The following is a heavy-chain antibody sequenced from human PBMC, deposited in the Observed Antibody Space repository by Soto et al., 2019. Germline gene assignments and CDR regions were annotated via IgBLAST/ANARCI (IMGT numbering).Heavy chain of an antibody. V-gene: IGHV4-4*02. J-gene: IGHJ6*02. CDR2: IYHSGST. Sequence: SETLSLTCAVSGRSIRSSNWWSWVRQAPGKGLEWIGEIYHSGSTNYNPSLKSRVTISVDKSKNQFSLKLSSVTAADTAVYYCARVSGSYYYGMDVWGQGTTVTVS. CDR3: ARVSGSYYYGMDV. D-gene: IGHD1-26*01. CDR1: GRSIRSSNW.